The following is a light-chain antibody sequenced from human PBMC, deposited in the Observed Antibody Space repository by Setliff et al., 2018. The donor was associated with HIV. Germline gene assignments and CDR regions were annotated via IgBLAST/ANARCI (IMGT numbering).Light chain of an antibody. CDR3: SSYARGNIVV. CDR2: DVT. Sequence: QSVLTQPRSVSGSPGQSVTISCTGANSGFGYVSWYQQDPGKAPKLIIYDVTKRPSGVSDRFSASKSGNTASLTISGLQAEDEADYYCSSYARGNIVVFGGGTKVTVL. CDR1: NSGFGY. J-gene: IGLJ3*02. V-gene: IGLV2-11*01.